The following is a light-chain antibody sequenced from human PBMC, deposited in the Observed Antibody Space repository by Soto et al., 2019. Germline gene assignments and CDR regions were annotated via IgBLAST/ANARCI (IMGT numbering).Light chain of an antibody. V-gene: IGLV2-23*02. Sequence: QSVLTQPASVSGSPGQSITISCTGTSSDVGSYNLVSWYQQYLGKAPKLMIYEVSKRPSGVSNRFSGSKSGNTASLTISGLQAEDEGDYFCCSYAGTSTVVFGTGTKGTVL. CDR3: CSYAGTSTVV. CDR2: EVS. J-gene: IGLJ1*01. CDR1: SSDVGSYNL.